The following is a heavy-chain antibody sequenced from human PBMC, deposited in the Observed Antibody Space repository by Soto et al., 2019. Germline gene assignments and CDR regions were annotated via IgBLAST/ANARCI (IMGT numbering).Heavy chain of an antibody. CDR1: GGSFRGYY. CDR3: ASLWSSNAGSS. D-gene: IGHD3-10*01. J-gene: IGHJ4*02. V-gene: IGHV4-34*01. Sequence: WETLSLTCAVHGGSFRGYYWSWIRQPPGKGLEWSGEINHSGGTTYTPSLTSRVSISVHASTNQFSLQLTSVTAADTAVYYCASLWSSNAGSSWGQGTLVTVS. CDR2: INHSGGT.